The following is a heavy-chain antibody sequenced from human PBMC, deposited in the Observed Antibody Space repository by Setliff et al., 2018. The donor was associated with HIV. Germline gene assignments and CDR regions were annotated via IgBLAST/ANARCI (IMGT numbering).Heavy chain of an antibody. CDR1: GYSSTSYW. D-gene: IGHD3-3*01. V-gene: IGHV5-51*01. Sequence: PGESLKISCKGSGYSSTSYWIGWVRQMPGKGLEWMGIIYPGDSDTTYSPSSQGQVTISADKSISTAYLQWSSLKASDTAMYYCARHTRQLEFLEWLSPHYYHYYYMDVWGQGTTVTVSS. CDR3: ARHTRQLEFLEWLSPHYYHYYYMDV. CDR2: IYPGDSDT. J-gene: IGHJ6*03.